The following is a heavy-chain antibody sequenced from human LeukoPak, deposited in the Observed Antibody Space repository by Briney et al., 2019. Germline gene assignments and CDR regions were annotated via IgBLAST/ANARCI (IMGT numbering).Heavy chain of an antibody. CDR3: ARDGYSSSWHYYYVMDV. CDR2: INPNSGGT. CDR1: GYTFTGYY. V-gene: IGHV1-2*02. J-gene: IGHJ6*02. Sequence: GASVKVSCKASGYTFTGYYMHWVRQAPGQGLEWMGWINPNSGGTNYAQKFQGRVTMTRDTSISTAYMELSRLRSDDTAVYYCARDGYSSSWHYYYVMDVWGQGTTVTVSS. D-gene: IGHD6-13*01.